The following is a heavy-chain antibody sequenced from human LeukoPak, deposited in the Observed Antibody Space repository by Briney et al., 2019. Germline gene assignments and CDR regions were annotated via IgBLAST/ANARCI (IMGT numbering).Heavy chain of an antibody. CDR3: ARAGIVVPAAMLSNWFDP. J-gene: IGHJ5*02. Sequence: PSETLSLTCTVSGGSISSSSYYWGWIRQPPGKGLEWIGSIYCSGSTYYNPSLKSRVTISVDTSKNQFSLKLSSVTAADTAVYYCARAGIVVPAAMLSNWFDPWGQGTLVTVSS. CDR1: GGSISSSSYY. CDR2: IYCSGST. V-gene: IGHV4-39*01. D-gene: IGHD2-2*01.